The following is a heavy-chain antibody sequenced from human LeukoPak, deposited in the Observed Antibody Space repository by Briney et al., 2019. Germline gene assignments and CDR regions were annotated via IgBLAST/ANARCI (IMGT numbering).Heavy chain of an antibody. CDR2: IYYSGGT. V-gene: IGHV4-61*01. CDR1: GGSVSSGSYY. CDR3: ARVSSWYWFDP. D-gene: IGHD6-13*01. Sequence: PSETLSLTCTVSGGSVSSGSYYWSWIRQPPGKGLEWIGYIYYSGGTNYNPSLKSRVTISVDTSKNQFSLKLSSVTAADTAVYYCARVSSWYWFDPWGQGTLVTVSS. J-gene: IGHJ5*02.